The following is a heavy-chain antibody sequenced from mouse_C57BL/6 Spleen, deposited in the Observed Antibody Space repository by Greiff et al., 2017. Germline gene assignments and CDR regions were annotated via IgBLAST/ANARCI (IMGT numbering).Heavy chain of an antibody. CDR3: ATVYYGKLGFAY. V-gene: IGHV2-6*01. CDR1: GFSLTSYG. Sequence: QVQLKESGPGLVAPSQSLSITCTVSGFSLTSYGVDWVRQSPGKGLEWLGVIWGVGSTNYNSALKSRLGISKDNSKSQVFLKTNSLQTDDTAMYYCATVYYGKLGFAYWGQGTLVTVSA. CDR2: IWGVGST. J-gene: IGHJ3*01. D-gene: IGHD2-1*01.